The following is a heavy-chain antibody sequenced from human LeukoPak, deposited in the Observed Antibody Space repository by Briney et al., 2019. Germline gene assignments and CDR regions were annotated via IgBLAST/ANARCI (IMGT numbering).Heavy chain of an antibody. CDR2: INPSGGST. CDR1: GYTFTSYY. J-gene: IGHJ6*03. CDR3: ARGPRGRSGSYIYYYYYMDV. Sequence: ASVTVSCKASGYTFTSYYMHWVRQAPGQGLEWMGIINPSGGSTSYAQKFQGRVTMTSDTSTSTVYMGLSSVRSEDTAVYYCARGPRGRSGSYIYYYYYMDVWGKGTTVTVSS. V-gene: IGHV1-46*01. D-gene: IGHD1-26*01.